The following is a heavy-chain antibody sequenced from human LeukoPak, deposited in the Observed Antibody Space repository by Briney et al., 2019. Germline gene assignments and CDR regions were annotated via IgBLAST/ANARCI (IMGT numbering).Heavy chain of an antibody. V-gene: IGHV3-30*18. CDR1: GFTFSSYG. CDR3: AKDHEIMDTAMVTDY. J-gene: IGHJ4*02. CDR2: ISYDGSNK. D-gene: IGHD5-18*01. Sequence: GGSLRLSCAASGFTFSSYGMHWVRQAPGKGLEWVAVISYDGSNKYYADSVKGRFTISRDNSKNTLYLQMNSLRAEDTAVYYCAKDHEIMDTAMVTDYWGQGTLVTVSS.